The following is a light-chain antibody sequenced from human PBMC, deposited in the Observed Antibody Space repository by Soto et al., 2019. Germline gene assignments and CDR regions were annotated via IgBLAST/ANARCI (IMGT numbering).Light chain of an antibody. J-gene: IGKJ1*01. CDR2: DAS. V-gene: IGKV3-11*01. Sequence: EIVLTQSPATLSLSPGERATLSCRASQSVSSYLAWYQQKPGQAPRLLIYDASNRATGIPARISGSGSGTEFTLTISSLQSEDFAVYYCQQRSSWPWTFGQGTKVDIK. CDR1: QSVSSY. CDR3: QQRSSWPWT.